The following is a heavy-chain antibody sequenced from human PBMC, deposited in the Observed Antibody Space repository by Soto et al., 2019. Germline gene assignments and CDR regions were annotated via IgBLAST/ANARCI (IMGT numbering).Heavy chain of an antibody. CDR2: INTDNGYT. D-gene: IGHD1-26*01. CDR3: ARGTHSGSYLIDY. Sequence: QGQLVQSGAEEKRPGASVKVFCEASGYTFTRFAIHWVRQAPGQRLEWMGFINTDNGYTRYSQKFQDRVTITRETSANTAYMDLSSLRSEDTAVYFCARGTHSGSYLIDYWGQGPLVTVSS. J-gene: IGHJ4*02. V-gene: IGHV1-3*04. CDR1: GYTFTRFA.